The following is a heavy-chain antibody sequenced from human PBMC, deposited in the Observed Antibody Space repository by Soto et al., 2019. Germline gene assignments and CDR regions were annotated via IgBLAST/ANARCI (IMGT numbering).Heavy chain of an antibody. Sequence: QVQLVQSGAEVKKPGASVKVSCKASGYTFTSYDINWVRQATGQGLEWMGWMNPNSGNTGYEQKFQGRVTMTRTISITTAYRELSSLRSEDAAEYYFARGPADYFDYCGQGTLVTVSS. CDR1: GYTFTSYD. J-gene: IGHJ4*02. V-gene: IGHV1-8*01. CDR2: MNPNSGNT. CDR3: ARGPADYFDY.